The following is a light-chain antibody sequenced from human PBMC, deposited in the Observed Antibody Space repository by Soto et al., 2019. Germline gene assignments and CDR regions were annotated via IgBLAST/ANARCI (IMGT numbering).Light chain of an antibody. Sequence: QSVPSQPPSASGTPGQRVTISCSGGSSNIGRNYIYWYQQLPGTAPKLLIYGNTQRPSGVPDRFSGSKSGTSVSLAISGLRSEDEADYYCAAWDDSLRGYVFGTGTKVTVL. J-gene: IGLJ1*01. CDR1: SSNIGRNY. CDR3: AAWDDSLRGYV. V-gene: IGLV1-47*02. CDR2: GNT.